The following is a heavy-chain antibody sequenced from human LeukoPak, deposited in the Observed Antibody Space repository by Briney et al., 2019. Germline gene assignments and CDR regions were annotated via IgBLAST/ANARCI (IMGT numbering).Heavy chain of an antibody. Sequence: GASVTVSCMGSGGTLSSYAIRCVRQAPGQGVEWMGRSTPILGIANDAQKFQGRVTITADKSTSTAYMELSSLRSEDRAVYYCARTYYDILTGYLALGMDVWGQGTTVTVSS. CDR1: GGTLSSYA. V-gene: IGHV1-69*10. CDR3: ARTYYDILTGYLALGMDV. J-gene: IGHJ6*02. CDR2: STPILGIA. D-gene: IGHD3-9*01.